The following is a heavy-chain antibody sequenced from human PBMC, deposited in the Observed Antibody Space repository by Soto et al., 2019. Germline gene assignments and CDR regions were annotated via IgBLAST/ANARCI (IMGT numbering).Heavy chain of an antibody. CDR3: LITGNTGYFDY. CDR2: ISAYNGNT. J-gene: IGHJ4*02. Sequence: GASVKVSSEVSFFTLTSFDIRWASQAPGQGVEWMGWISAYNGNTNYAQKLQGRVTMTTDTSTSTAYMELRSLRSDDTAVYYCLITGNTGYFDYWGQG. D-gene: IGHD1-7*01. V-gene: IGHV1-18*04. CDR1: FFTLTSFD.